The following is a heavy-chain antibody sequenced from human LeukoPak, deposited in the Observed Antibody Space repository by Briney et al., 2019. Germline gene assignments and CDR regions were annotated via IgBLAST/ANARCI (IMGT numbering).Heavy chain of an antibody. CDR3: ARVLRSGRRGYFDY. Sequence: SETLSLTCTVSGGSISTYYWSWIRQPPGKGLELIGYTYYSGSTNYNPSLKSRVTMSVDTSKNQFSLKLSSVTATDTAVYYCARVLRSGRRGYFDYWGQGTLVTVSS. CDR2: TYYSGST. J-gene: IGHJ4*02. D-gene: IGHD5-12*01. CDR1: GGSISTYY. V-gene: IGHV4-59*01.